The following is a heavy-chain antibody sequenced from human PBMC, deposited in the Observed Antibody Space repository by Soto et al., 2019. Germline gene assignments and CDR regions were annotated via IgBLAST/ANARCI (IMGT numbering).Heavy chain of an antibody. CDR3: ARGFVSRGRSSSWREYYYYGMDV. CDR1: GGSFSGYY. Sequence: QVQLQQWGAGLLKPSETLSLTCAVYGGSFSGYYWSWIRQPPGKGREWIGEINHSGSTNYNPSLKSRVTISVDTSKNQFSLKLSSVTAADTAVYYCARGFVSRGRSSSWREYYYYGMDVWGQGTTVTVSS. CDR2: INHSGST. V-gene: IGHV4-34*01. D-gene: IGHD6-13*01. J-gene: IGHJ6*02.